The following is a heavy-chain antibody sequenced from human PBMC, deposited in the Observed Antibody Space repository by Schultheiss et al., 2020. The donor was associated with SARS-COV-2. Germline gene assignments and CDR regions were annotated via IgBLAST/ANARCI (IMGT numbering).Heavy chain of an antibody. CDR2: IKSKTDGGTT. Sequence: GSLRLSCAASGFTFSNAWMSWVRQAPGKGLEWVGRIKSKTDGGTTDYAAPVKGRFTISRDDSKNTLYLQMNSLKTEDTAVYYCTTGGRLGELSSLDYWGQGTLVTVSS. V-gene: IGHV3-15*01. D-gene: IGHD3-16*02. CDR3: TTGGRLGELSSLDY. J-gene: IGHJ4*02. CDR1: GFTFSNAW.